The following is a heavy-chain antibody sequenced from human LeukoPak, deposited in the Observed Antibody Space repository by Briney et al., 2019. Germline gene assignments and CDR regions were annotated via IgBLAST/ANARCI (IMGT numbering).Heavy chain of an antibody. V-gene: IGHV3-11*01. D-gene: IGHD5-12*01. Sequence: PGGSLRLSCAASGFIFSDYYMSWIRQAPGKGLEWVSYISSSGSTMYYTDSVKGRFTISRDNAKDSQYLQMNSLRAEDTAVYYCARDPGSGYEEHFDYWGQGTLVTVSS. CDR2: ISSSGSTM. CDR1: GFIFSDYY. CDR3: ARDPGSGYEEHFDY. J-gene: IGHJ4*02.